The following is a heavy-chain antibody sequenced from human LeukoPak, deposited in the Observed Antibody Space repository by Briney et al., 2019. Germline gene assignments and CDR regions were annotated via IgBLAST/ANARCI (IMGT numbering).Heavy chain of an antibody. CDR3: VTGNRFDF. J-gene: IGHJ4*02. CDR1: GFTFSDHD. CDR2: TRNKANSYTT. V-gene: IGHV3-72*01. D-gene: IGHD1-20*01. Sequence: PGGSLRLSCAASGFTFSDHDMDWVRQAPGKGLVWVGRTRNKANSYTTEYAASVKGRFTISRHDSKNSLYLQMNSLKTEDTAVYHCVTGNRFDFWGQGTLVTVSS.